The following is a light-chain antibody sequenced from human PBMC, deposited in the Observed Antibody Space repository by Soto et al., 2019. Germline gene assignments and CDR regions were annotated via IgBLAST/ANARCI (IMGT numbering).Light chain of an antibody. CDR1: QGISSY. J-gene: IGKJ1*01. V-gene: IGKV1-6*01. Sequence: AIQMTHSPTSLSASVGCRFSITCRASQGISSYLAWYQQKPGKAPKLLIYAASTLQSGVPPRLSGSGYGTDFTLAISSLQPEDSATYYCLQDINYPWTFGQGTKVDIK. CDR2: AAS. CDR3: LQDINYPWT.